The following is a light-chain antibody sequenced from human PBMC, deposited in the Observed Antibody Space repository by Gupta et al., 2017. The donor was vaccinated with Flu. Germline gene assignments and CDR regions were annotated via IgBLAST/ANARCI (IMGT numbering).Light chain of an antibody. V-gene: IGKV3-20*01. CDR3: QQYGNYPPDT. J-gene: IGKJ3*01. CDR1: NQVIRSY. CDR2: GAS. Sequence: LYFSRRESAAPTCRGRNQVIRSYLGWYKQKPGQAPRLLMYGASSRDTGITDRFSGSGSGTDFTLTISRREPEDFAVYYCQQYGNYPPDTFGHGTKVDIK.